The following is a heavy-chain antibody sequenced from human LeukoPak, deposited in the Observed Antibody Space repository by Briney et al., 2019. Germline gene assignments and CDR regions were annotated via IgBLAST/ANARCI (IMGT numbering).Heavy chain of an antibody. D-gene: IGHD1-1*01. CDR2: INRDGST. CDR1: GFTFXRYW. Sequence: GALRLXXXXSGFTFXRYWMHWVRQAPGKGVVWVSRINRDGSTIYADSVKGRFTISRDDAKHTLYLQMYSLTADDTAVYYCARDRAGPGDYWGQGTLVTVSS. J-gene: IGHJ4*02. CDR3: ARDRAGPGDY. V-gene: IGHV3-74*01.